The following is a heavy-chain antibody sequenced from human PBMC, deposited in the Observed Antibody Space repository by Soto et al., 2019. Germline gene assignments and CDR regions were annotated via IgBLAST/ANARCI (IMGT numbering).Heavy chain of an antibody. CDR3: ARRGYSGYEIDY. V-gene: IGHV3-64*01. J-gene: IGHJ4*02. D-gene: IGHD5-12*01. CDR1: GFTFRSYA. Sequence: EVQLVESGGGLVQPGGSLRLSCAASGFTFRSYAMHWVRQAPGKGLEYVSDISSNGGSTYYANAVKGRFTISRDNSKNTLYLQMGGLRAEDMAVYYCARRGYSGYEIDYWGQGTLVTVSS. CDR2: ISSNGGST.